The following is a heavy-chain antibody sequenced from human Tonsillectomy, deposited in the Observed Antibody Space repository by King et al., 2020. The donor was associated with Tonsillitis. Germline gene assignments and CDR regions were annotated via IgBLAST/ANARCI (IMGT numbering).Heavy chain of an antibody. J-gene: IGHJ6*02. D-gene: IGHD1-7*01. CDR1: GFTFSNYD. CDR2: IGTAGDT. V-gene: IGHV3-13*01. Sequence: VQLVESGGGLVQPVGSLRLSCAASGFTFSNYDMHWVRQATGKGLEWVSTIGTAGDTYYPGSVKGRFTISRENAKNSLYLQMNSLIAGDTAVYYCTRGKDWNYDVWGQGTTVTVSS. CDR3: TRGKDWNYDV.